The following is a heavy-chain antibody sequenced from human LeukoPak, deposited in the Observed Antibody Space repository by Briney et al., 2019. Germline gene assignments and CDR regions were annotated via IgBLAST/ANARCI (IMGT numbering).Heavy chain of an antibody. CDR1: GFTFSSSN. D-gene: IGHD5-18*01. Sequence: GGSLRLSCAASGFTFSSSNMNWVRQAPGKGLEWVSYISSSSRTTYYADSVKGRFTISRDNAKNSLYLQMNSLRAEDTAVYYCARDPYSLDYYGMDVWGQGTTVTVSS. J-gene: IGHJ6*02. V-gene: IGHV3-48*01. CDR2: ISSSSRTT. CDR3: ARDPYSLDYYGMDV.